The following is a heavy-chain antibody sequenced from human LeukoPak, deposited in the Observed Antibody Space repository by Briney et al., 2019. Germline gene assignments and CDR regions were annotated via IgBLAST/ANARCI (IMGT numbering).Heavy chain of an antibody. CDR1: GFTFSSYA. D-gene: IGHD2-2*01. J-gene: IGHJ6*03. Sequence: GGSLRLSCAASGFTFSSYAMSWVRQAPGKGLEWVSYISSSGSTIYYADSVKGRFTISRDNAKNSLYLQMNSLRAEDTAVYYCAREYRYQLPPQAPLYYYYYYMDVWGKGTTVTVSS. CDR2: ISSSGSTI. V-gene: IGHV3-48*04. CDR3: AREYRYQLPPQAPLYYYYYYMDV.